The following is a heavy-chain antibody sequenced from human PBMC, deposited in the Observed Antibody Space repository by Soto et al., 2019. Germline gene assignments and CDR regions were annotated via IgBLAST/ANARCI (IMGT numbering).Heavy chain of an antibody. J-gene: IGHJ4*02. CDR3: ARGRRGYRGYDCGLCG. CDR1: GSSFTSYW. D-gene: IGHD5-12*01. V-gene: IGHV5-10-1*01. Sequence: PGASLKGSCTGSGSSFTSYWISWVRQMPGKGLEWMGRIDPSDSYTNYSPSFHGHVPISADKSISTAYLQWSSLKASDTAMYYCARGRRGYRGYDCGLCGWGQGTLVTVSS. CDR2: IDPSDSYT.